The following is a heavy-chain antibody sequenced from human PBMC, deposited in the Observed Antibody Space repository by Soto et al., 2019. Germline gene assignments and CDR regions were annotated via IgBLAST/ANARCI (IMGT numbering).Heavy chain of an antibody. D-gene: IGHD6-13*01. J-gene: IGHJ4*02. V-gene: IGHV3-23*01. CDR1: GFTFSDYV. CDR2: VSRSGSTT. CDR3: AKGDVPASGTLGFDC. Sequence: EVQLLESGGGLVQPGGSLRLSCAASGFTFSDYVMAWVRQAPGKGLEWVSGVSRSGSTTYYADSVRGRFTISRDNSRNTVSLQMNSLGAEDTAVYFCAKGDVPASGTLGFDCWGQGTLVTVSS.